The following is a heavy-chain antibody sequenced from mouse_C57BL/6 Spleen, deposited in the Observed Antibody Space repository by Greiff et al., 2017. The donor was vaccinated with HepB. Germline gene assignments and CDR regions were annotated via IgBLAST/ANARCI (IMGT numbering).Heavy chain of an antibody. V-gene: IGHV1-82*01. J-gene: IGHJ4*01. Sequence: QVQLQQSGPELVKPGASVKISCKASGYAFSSSWMNWVKQRPGKGLEWIGRIYPGDGDTNYNGKFKGKATLTADKSSSTAYMQLSSLTSEDSAVYFCASPYYRNYGGAMDDWGQGTSVTVSS. D-gene: IGHD2-5*01. CDR2: IYPGDGDT. CDR1: GYAFSSSW. CDR3: ASPYYRNYGGAMDD.